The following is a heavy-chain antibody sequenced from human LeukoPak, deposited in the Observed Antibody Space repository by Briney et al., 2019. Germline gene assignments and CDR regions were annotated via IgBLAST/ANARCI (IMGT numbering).Heavy chain of an antibody. Sequence: PSETLSLTCTVSGGSISSYYWSWIRQPPGKGLEWIGYIYYSGSTNYNPSLKSRVTISVDTSKTQFSLKLSSVTAADTAVYYCARAQPITMVRGVIYYYYYMDVWGKGTTVTVSS. D-gene: IGHD3-10*01. CDR2: IYYSGST. CDR3: ARAQPITMVRGVIYYYYYMDV. CDR1: GGSISSYY. V-gene: IGHV4-59*01. J-gene: IGHJ6*03.